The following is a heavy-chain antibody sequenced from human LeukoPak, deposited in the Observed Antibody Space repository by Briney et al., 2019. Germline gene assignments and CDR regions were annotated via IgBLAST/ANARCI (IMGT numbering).Heavy chain of an antibody. Sequence: GGSLRLYCAASGFTFSSYAMHWVRQAAGKGLEWVAVISYDGSNKYYADSVKGRFTISRDNSKNTLYLQMNSLRAEDTAVYYCASTRYDSSGYYYSYWGQGTLVTVSS. CDR3: ASTRYDSSGYYYSY. J-gene: IGHJ4*02. CDR1: GFTFSSYA. D-gene: IGHD3-22*01. V-gene: IGHV3-30-3*01. CDR2: ISYDGSNK.